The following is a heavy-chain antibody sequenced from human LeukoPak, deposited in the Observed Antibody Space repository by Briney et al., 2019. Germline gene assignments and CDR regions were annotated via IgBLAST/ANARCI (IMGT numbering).Heavy chain of an antibody. V-gene: IGHV4-59*08. CDR2: IYYSGSI. D-gene: IGHD3-3*01. CDR1: GGALSSYY. CDR3: ARGGYYDFWSGYYTPSPFDF. J-gene: IGHJ4*02. Sequence: SETLSLTCTVSGGALSSYYWSWIRQPPGKGLEWIGYIYYSGSINYNPSLKSRVTISVDTSKNQFSLKLSSVTAADTAVYCCARGGYYDFWSGYYTPSPFDFWGQGALVTVSS.